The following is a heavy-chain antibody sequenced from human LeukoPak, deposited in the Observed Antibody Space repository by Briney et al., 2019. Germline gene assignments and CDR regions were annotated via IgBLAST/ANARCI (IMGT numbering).Heavy chain of an antibody. CDR2: ISTNSRST. Sequence: GGSLRLSCAASGFTFSSYAMSWVRQAPGKGLEWISGISTNSRSTYYADSVKGRFTISGDSSKNTLYLQMNSLRAEDTAVYYCAKDPFVFESASYLIDYWGQGTLVTVSS. CDR3: AKDPFVFESASYLIDY. V-gene: IGHV3-23*01. J-gene: IGHJ4*02. D-gene: IGHD3-10*01. CDR1: GFTFSSYA.